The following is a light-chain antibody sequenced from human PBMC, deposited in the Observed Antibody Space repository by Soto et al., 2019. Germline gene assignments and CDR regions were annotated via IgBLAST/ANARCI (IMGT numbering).Light chain of an antibody. V-gene: IGKV3-15*01. CDR1: QFVSTN. CDR3: QQFNNWPPLT. J-gene: IGKJ4*01. CDR2: SAS. Sequence: EVVMTQYPDTMSVSPGERATLSCRASQFVSTNLAWYQQKPGQAPRLLIYSASTRATGSPARFSGSGSGTEFTLTISSLQSEDSAVYYCQQFNNWPPLTFGGGTKVEIK.